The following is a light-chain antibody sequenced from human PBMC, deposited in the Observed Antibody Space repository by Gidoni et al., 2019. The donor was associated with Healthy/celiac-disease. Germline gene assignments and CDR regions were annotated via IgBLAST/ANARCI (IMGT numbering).Light chain of an antibody. CDR1: RSNIGAGYD. J-gene: IGLJ2*01. V-gene: IGLV1-40*01. CDR3: QSYDSSLSGVV. CDR2: GNS. Sequence: QSVLTQPPSVSGAPGQRVTTSCTGIRSNIGAGYDVHWYQQLPGTAPNLLIYGNSNRPSGVPDRFSGSKSGTSASLAITGLQAEDEADYYCQSYDSSLSGVVFGGGTKLTVL.